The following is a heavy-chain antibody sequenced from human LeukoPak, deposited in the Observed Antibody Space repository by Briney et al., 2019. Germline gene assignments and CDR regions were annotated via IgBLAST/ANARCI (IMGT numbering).Heavy chain of an antibody. CDR2: IYYSGST. V-gene: IGHV4-59*01. CDR1: GGSISSYY. D-gene: IGHD6-6*01. Sequence: SETLSLTCTVSGGSISSYYWSWLRQPPGKGLEWIGYIYYSGSTNYNPSLKSRVTISVDTSKNQFSLKLSSVTAADTAVYYCVLYSSSPYYFDYWGQGTLVTVSS. J-gene: IGHJ4*02. CDR3: VLYSSSPYYFDY.